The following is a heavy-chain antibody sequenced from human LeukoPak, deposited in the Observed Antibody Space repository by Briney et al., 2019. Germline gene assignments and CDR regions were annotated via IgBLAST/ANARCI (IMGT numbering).Heavy chain of an antibody. CDR3: ATIRYGDYVFDY. CDR2: IKEDGTER. J-gene: IGHJ4*02. CDR1: GFAFSSSW. Sequence: GGSLRLSCATSGFAFSSSWMHWVRQAPGKGLEWVANIKEDGTERYYVDSVKGRFTISRDNAKNSLYLQMNSLGAEDTAVYYCATIRYGDYVFDYWGQGTLVTVSS. V-gene: IGHV3-7*01. D-gene: IGHD4-17*01.